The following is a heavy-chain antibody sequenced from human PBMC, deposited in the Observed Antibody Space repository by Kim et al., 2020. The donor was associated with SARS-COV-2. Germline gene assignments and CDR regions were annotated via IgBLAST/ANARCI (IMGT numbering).Heavy chain of an antibody. J-gene: IGHJ3*02. D-gene: IGHD2-15*01. CDR3: ARDGFGVVVVERGAFDI. V-gene: IGHV3-21*01. CDR1: GFTFSSYS. Sequence: GGSLRLSCAASGFTFSSYSMNWVRQAPGKGLEWVSSISSSSSYIYYADSVKGRFTISRDNAKNSLYLQMNSLRAEDTAVYYCARDGFGVVVVERGAFDIWGQGTMVTVSS. CDR2: ISSSSSYI.